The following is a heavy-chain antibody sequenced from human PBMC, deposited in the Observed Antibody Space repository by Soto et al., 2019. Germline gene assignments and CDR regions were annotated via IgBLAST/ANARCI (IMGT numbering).Heavy chain of an antibody. Sequence: QVQLQQWGAGLLKPSETLSLTCAVYGGSFRGYQWSWIRHTPGKGLEWIGEINDSGNINYNTSLKSRVTILVDTAKKQISLKLSSVTAAYTAVYYCARGLILWFGELSRRGGYYYYMDVWGKGTTVTVS. J-gene: IGHJ6*03. CDR2: INDSGNI. CDR1: GGSFRGYQ. D-gene: IGHD3-10*01. CDR3: ARGLILWFGELSRRGGYYYYMDV. V-gene: IGHV4-34*01.